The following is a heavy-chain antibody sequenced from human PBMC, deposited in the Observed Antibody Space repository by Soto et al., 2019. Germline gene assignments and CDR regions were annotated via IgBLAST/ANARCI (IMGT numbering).Heavy chain of an antibody. D-gene: IGHD2-21*02. Sequence: QVQLQESGPGLVKPSETLSLTCTVPSGSIRTSYWTWIRQFPGKRLEWIAHIHNSGNTNSNPSLKRRVTISMNTSTNQISLRLTSVTAADTAMYYCARLQYTVVTPIDMWGQGTMVTVSS. J-gene: IGHJ3*02. CDR2: IHNSGNT. CDR1: SGSIRTSY. V-gene: IGHV4-59*01. CDR3: ARLQYTVVTPIDM.